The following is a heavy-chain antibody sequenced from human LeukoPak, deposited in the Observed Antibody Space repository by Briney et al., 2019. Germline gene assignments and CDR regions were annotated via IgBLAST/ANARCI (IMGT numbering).Heavy chain of an antibody. V-gene: IGHV3-53*01. CDR1: GFTVSSNY. D-gene: IGHD4-23*01. J-gene: IGHJ4*02. CDR2: IYSGGST. Sequence: GGSLRLSCAASGFTVSSNYMSWVRQAPGKGLEWVSVIYSGGSTYYADSVKGRFTISRDNSKNTLYLQMNSLRAEDTAVYYCARWEDGGNHFDYWGQGTLVTVSS. CDR3: ARWEDGGNHFDY.